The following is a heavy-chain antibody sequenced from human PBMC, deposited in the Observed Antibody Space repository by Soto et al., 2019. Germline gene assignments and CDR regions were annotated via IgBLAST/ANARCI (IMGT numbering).Heavy chain of an antibody. CDR1: CGSFTSNNW. CDR2: IYRTGST. CDR3: ASQDPGTSVDY. J-gene: IGHJ4*02. Sequence: SETLSLTCAVSCGSFTSNNWWTWVRQPPGQGLEWIGEIYRTGSTNYNPSLKSRVTISLDKSENQFSLKVTSLTAADTAVYYCASQDPGTSVDYWGQGTLVTVSS. V-gene: IGHV4-4*02. D-gene: IGHD1-7*01.